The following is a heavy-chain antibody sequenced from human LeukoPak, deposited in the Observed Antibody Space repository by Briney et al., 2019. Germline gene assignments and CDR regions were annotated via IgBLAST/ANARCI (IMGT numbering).Heavy chain of an antibody. Sequence: GGSLRLSCAASGFTFSSSVIHWVRQTPGKGLEWVAVISYDGTNKYYADSVKGRFTISRDNSRSTLYLQMGSLRAEDMGVYHCGRVTGDPYNYYYYMDVWGKGTTVTISS. V-gene: IGHV3-30*03. D-gene: IGHD1-26*01. CDR3: GRVTGDPYNYYYYMDV. J-gene: IGHJ6*03. CDR1: GFTFSSSV. CDR2: ISYDGTNK.